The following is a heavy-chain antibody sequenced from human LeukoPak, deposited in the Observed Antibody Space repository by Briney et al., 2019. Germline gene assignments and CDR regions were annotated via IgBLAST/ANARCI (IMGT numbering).Heavy chain of an antibody. CDR1: GYTFTSYD. Sequence: ASVKVSCKASGYTFTSYDINWVRQATGQGLEWMGWMNPNSGNTGYAQKLQGRVTMTRNTSISTAYMELSSLRSEDTAVYYCARKPPLMVRGRKGQNWFDPWGQGTLVTVSS. D-gene: IGHD3-10*01. V-gene: IGHV1-8*01. CDR2: MNPNSGNT. J-gene: IGHJ5*02. CDR3: ARKPPLMVRGRKGQNWFDP.